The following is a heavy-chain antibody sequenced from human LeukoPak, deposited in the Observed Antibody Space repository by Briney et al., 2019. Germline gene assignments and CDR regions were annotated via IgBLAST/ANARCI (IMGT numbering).Heavy chain of an antibody. D-gene: IGHD5-18*01. CDR1: GFMFSSYW. CDR3: ARDSGEYSFGGFWYFDV. V-gene: IGHV3-7*05. J-gene: IGHJ2*01. CDR2: IKQDGSQI. Sequence: GGSLRLSCAGSGFMFSSYWIYWVRQAPGKGLESVANIKQDGSQIHYVDSVKGRLTTSRDNAQNSVYLQMNSLRVEDTAVYYCARDSGEYSFGGFWYFDVWGRGTLVTVSS.